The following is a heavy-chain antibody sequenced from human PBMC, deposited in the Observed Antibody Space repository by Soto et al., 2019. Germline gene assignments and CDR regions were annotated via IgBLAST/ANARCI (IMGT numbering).Heavy chain of an antibody. CDR2: IYYSGST. CDR1: GGSISSGDYY. J-gene: IGHJ6*02. D-gene: IGHD3-10*01. V-gene: IGHV4-30-4*01. Sequence: SETLSLTCTGSGGSISSGDYYWSWIRQPPWKGLEWIGYIYYSGSTYYNPSLKSRVTISVDTSKNQFSLKLSSVTAADTAVYYCARAEGAYYGSGSYYYGMDVWGQGTTVTVSS. CDR3: ARAEGAYYGSGSYYYGMDV.